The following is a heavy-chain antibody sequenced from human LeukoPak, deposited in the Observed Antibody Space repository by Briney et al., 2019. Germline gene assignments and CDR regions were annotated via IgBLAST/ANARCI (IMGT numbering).Heavy chain of an antibody. CDR2: INSDGSST. CDR3: TFSSYGDHVGVDAFDI. V-gene: IGHV3-74*01. D-gene: IGHD4-17*01. CDR1: GLTFRSYW. Sequence: GGSLRLSCAASGLTFRSYWMHGVRQAPGKGLVWVSRINSDGSSTNYADSMKGRFTISRDNAKNTVYLQMNSLSAEDTAMYYCTFSSYGDHVGVDAFDIWGQGTMVTVSP. J-gene: IGHJ3*02.